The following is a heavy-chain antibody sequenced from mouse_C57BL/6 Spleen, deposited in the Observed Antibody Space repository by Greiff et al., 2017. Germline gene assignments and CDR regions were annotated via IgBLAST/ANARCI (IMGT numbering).Heavy chain of an antibody. CDR2: IHPSDSDT. D-gene: IGHD2-1*01. Sequence: QVQLQQSGAELVKPGASVKVSCKASGYTFTSYWMHWVKQRPGQGLEWIGRIHPSDSDTNYNQKFKGKATLTVDKSSSTAYMQLSSLTSEDSAVYYCAIDWGNYVEFAYWGQGTLVTVSA. CDR1: GYTFTSYW. J-gene: IGHJ3*01. V-gene: IGHV1-74*01. CDR3: AIDWGNYVEFAY.